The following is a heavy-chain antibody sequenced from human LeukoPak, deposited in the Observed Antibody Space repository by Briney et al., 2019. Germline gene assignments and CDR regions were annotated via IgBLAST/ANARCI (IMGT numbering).Heavy chain of an antibody. J-gene: IGHJ4*02. Sequence: PGGSLRLSCAASGFTFSNYSMTWVRQAPGKGLEWVSSISGSDTSTYYADSVKSRFTISRDNSKNTLELQMDSLRAEDTAVYYCTKARSASSSSCYNYWGQGILVTVSS. CDR1: GFTFSNYS. CDR2: ISGSDTST. CDR3: TKARSASSSSCYNY. V-gene: IGHV3-23*01. D-gene: IGHD2-2*02.